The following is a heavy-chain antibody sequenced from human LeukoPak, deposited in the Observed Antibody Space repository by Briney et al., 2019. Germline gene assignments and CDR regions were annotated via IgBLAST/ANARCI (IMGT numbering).Heavy chain of an antibody. CDR2: VNRDGSET. CDR3: ARNNGMDV. J-gene: IGHJ6*02. V-gene: IGHV3-7*03. CDR1: GFTFSSSA. Sequence: GGSLRLSCAASGFTFSSSAMSWVRQAPGRGPEWVANVNRDGSETYYLDSVKGRFTISKDNAKNSLYLQMNSLRAEDTALYHCARNNGMDVWGQGTTVIVSS.